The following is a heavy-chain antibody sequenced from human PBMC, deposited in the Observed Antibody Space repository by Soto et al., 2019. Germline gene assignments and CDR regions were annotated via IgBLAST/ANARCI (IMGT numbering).Heavy chain of an antibody. CDR3: ARHRTSAPKDY. D-gene: IGHD1-7*01. J-gene: IGHJ4*01. V-gene: IGHV5-51*01. CDR1: GYSFTTYW. Sequence: PGESLKISCKSSGYSFTTYWIAWVRQMPGKGLEWVGIIYPGDSDTRYGPSFEGHVTISVDKSISTAFLQWNSLKASDNAIYYCARHRTSAPKDYWGQGTLVTVSS. CDR2: IYPGDSDT.